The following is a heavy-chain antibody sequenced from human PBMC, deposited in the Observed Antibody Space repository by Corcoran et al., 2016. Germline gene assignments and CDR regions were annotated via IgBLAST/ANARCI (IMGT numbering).Heavy chain of an antibody. J-gene: IGHJ4*02. CDR2: IYYNGNT. CDR3: AWSVLWSGCYVRPEFDY. CDR1: GFSISSTDYY. Sequence: QLQLQESGPGLVKPSETLSLTCTVSGFSISSTDYYWDWIRQPPGKGLEWIGTIYYNGNTYYNPSLKSPVTIAVDMSKNKFSLKLRSVTAADTAVYYCAWSVLWSGCYVRPEFDYWGQGTLVTVSS. V-gene: IGHV4-39*07. D-gene: IGHD3-3*01.